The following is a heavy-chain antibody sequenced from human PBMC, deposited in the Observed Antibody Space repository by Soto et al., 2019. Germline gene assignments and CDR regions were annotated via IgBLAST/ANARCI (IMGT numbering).Heavy chain of an antibody. D-gene: IGHD2-15*01. CDR1: GYSISSGYY. CDR3: ARFATGGYYFDY. Sequence: SETLSLTCAVSGYSISSGYYWGWIRQPPGKGLEWIGSIYHSGSTYYNPSLKSRVTISVDTSKNQFSLKLSSVTAADTAVYYCARFATGGYYFDYWGQGTLVTVS. CDR2: IYHSGST. J-gene: IGHJ4*02. V-gene: IGHV4-38-2*01.